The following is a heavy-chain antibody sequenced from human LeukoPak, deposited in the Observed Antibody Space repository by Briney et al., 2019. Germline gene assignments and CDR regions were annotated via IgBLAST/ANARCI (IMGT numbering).Heavy chain of an antibody. V-gene: IGHV4-34*01. D-gene: IGHD1-26*01. CDR2: INHGGST. CDR3: ARARASLNDY. J-gene: IGHJ4*02. Sequence: ASETLSLTCAVYGGSFSGYYWSWIRQPPGKGLEWIGEINHGGSTNYNPSLKSRVTVSVDTSKNQFSLKLSSVTAADTAVYYCARARASLNDYWGQGTLVTVSS. CDR1: GGSFSGYY.